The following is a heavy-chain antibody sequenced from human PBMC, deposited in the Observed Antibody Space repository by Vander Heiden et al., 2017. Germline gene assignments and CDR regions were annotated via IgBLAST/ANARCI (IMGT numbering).Heavy chain of an antibody. CDR1: GFTFSSYS. Sequence: EVQLVVSGGRLVKPGGSLSLSSADSGFTFSSYSMNGVRQAPGKGLEWVSFISSSSSYIYYADSVKGRFTISRDNAKNSLYLKMNSLRAEDTAVYYCARGERSAAGTGDYWGQGTLVTVSS. J-gene: IGHJ4*02. D-gene: IGHD6-13*01. V-gene: IGHV3-21*01. CDR2: ISSSSSYI. CDR3: ARGERSAAGTGDY.